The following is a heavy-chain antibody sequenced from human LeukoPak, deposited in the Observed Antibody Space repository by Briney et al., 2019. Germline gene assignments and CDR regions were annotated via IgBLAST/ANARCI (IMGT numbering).Heavy chain of an antibody. V-gene: IGHV3-48*01. J-gene: IGHJ4*02. D-gene: IGHD2-2*02. CDR2: ISSSSTI. Sequence: GGSLRLSCAASGFTFSSYSMNWVRQAPGKGLEWVSYISSSSTIYYADSVKGRFTISRDNAKNSLYLQMNSLRAEDTAVYYCARGGSRLGYCSSTSCYTTFDYWGQGTLVTVSS. CDR3: ARGGSRLGYCSSTSCYTTFDY. CDR1: GFTFSSYS.